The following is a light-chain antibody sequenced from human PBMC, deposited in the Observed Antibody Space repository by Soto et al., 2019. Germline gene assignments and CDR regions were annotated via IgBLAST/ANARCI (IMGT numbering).Light chain of an antibody. J-gene: IGKJ2*01. CDR3: QQSYSTLYT. V-gene: IGKV1-39*01. CDR2: AAS. CDR1: QSISSY. Sequence: DIPMTQSPSSLSASVGDRVTITCRASQSISSYLNWYQQKPGKAPKLLIYAASSLQSAVPSRFSGSGSGTDFTLTISSLQPEDFATYYCQQSYSTLYTFGQGTKLEIK.